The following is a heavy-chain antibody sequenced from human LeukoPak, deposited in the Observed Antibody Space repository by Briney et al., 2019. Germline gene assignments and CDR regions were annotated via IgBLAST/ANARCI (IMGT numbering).Heavy chain of an antibody. CDR1: GFTFSSYS. D-gene: IGHD6-13*01. CDR2: ISISSSYI. J-gene: IGHJ6*03. V-gene: IGHV3-21*01. Sequence: KTGGSLRLSCAASGFTFSSYSMNWVRQAPGKGLDWVSSISISSSYIYYADSVKGRFTISRDNAKNSLYLQMNSLRAEDTAVYYCARAVIAAAGYYYNYMDVWGKGTTVTISS. CDR3: ARAVIAAAGYYYNYMDV.